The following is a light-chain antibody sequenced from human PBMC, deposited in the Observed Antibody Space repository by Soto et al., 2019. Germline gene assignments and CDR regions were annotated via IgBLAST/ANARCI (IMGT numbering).Light chain of an antibody. CDR2: DAS. V-gene: IGKV3-11*01. CDR1: QSISSF. CDR3: HQRSTWPFT. Sequence: EIVLTQSPATLALSPGERATLSCRASQSISSFLAWYQQKHDQAPRLLIYDASNRATGIPARFSGSGSGTDFALTISSLEPEDFAVDYCHQRSTWPFTFGPGTKVDIK. J-gene: IGKJ3*01.